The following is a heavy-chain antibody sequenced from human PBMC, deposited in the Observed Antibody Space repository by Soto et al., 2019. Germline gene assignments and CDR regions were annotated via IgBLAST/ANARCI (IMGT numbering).Heavy chain of an antibody. CDR1: GYTFTSYD. V-gene: IGHV1-8*01. CDR3: ARGRGSYYDILTGYYTWLSP. CDR2: MNPNSGNT. J-gene: IGHJ5*02. Sequence: ASVKVSCKASGYTFTSYDINWVRQATGQGLEWMGWMNPNSGNTGYAQKFQGRVTMTRNTSISTAYMELSSLRSEDTAVYYCARGRGSYYDILTGYYTWLSPWGQGTRVTVSS. D-gene: IGHD3-9*01.